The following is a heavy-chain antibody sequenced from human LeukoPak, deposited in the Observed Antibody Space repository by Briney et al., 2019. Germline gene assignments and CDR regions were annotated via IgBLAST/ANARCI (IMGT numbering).Heavy chain of an antibody. D-gene: IGHD3-22*01. CDR2: IYYSGST. CDR3: ARDRLTMISD. Sequence: SETLSLTCTVSGGSISSYYWSWIRQPPGKGLEWIGYIYYSGSTNYNPSLKSRVTISVDTSKNQFSLKLSFVTAADTAVYYCARDRLTMISDWGQGTLVTVSS. J-gene: IGHJ4*02. CDR1: GGSISSYY. V-gene: IGHV4-59*01.